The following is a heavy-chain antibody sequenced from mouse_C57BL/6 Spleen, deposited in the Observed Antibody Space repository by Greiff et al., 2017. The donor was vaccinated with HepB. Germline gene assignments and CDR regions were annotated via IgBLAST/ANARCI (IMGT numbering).Heavy chain of an antibody. CDR2: IDPSDSYT. CDR3: ASTDYYGSSFDY. V-gene: IGHV1-69*01. J-gene: IGHJ2*01. D-gene: IGHD1-1*01. Sequence: VQLQQPGAELVMPGASVKLSCKASGYTFTSYWMHWVKQRPGQGLEWIGEIDPSDSYTNYNQKFKGKSTLTVDKSSSTAYMQLSSLTSEDSAVYYCASTDYYGSSFDYWSQGTTLTVSS. CDR1: GYTFTSYW.